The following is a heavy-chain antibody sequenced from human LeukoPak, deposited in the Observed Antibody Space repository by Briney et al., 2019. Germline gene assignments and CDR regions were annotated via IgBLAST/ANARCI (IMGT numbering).Heavy chain of an antibody. CDR3: TRERGSGSYHPFDP. Sequence: GGSLRLSCAGSGFTFSNYWMSWVRQAPGKGLQWVANIKQDGSEKYYVESVKGRFTISRDNAKNSMYLQMNSLRAEDTAIYYCTRERGSGSYHPFDPWGQGTLVTVSS. D-gene: IGHD3-10*01. V-gene: IGHV3-7*01. J-gene: IGHJ5*02. CDR1: GFTFSNYW. CDR2: IKQDGSEK.